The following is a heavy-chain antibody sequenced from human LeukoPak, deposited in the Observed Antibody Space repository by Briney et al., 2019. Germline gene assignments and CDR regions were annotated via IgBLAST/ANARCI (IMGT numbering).Heavy chain of an antibody. V-gene: IGHV3-23*01. CDR3: AREWYFIISY. D-gene: IGHD2/OR15-2a*01. CDR1: GFTFSSYA. Sequence: GGSLRLSCAASGFTFSSYAMSWVRQPPGKGLEWVSSISGSGGSTYDADSVKGRFTISRDNSKNTLDLQMNSLRADDTAVYYCAREWYFIISYWGQGTLVTVSS. J-gene: IGHJ4*02. CDR2: ISGSGGST.